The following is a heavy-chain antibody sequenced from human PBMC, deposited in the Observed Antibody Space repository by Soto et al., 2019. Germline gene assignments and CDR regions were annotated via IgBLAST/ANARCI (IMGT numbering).Heavy chain of an antibody. CDR3: ATDSGSLVVDFDY. CDR1: GCTFSSYA. CDR2: IIPIFGTA. V-gene: IGHV1-69*13. Sequence: SVKVSCKASGCTFSSYAISWVRQAPGQGLEWMGGIIPIFGTANYAQKFQGRVTITADESKSTAYMELSNLRSEDTAVYYCATDSGSLVVDFDYWGQGTLVTVSS. J-gene: IGHJ4*02. D-gene: IGHD1-26*01.